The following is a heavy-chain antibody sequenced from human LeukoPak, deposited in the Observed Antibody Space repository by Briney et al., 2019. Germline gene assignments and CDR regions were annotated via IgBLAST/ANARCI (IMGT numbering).Heavy chain of an antibody. CDR1: GFTFTSYS. CDR2: ISSSSSYI. Sequence: GGSVRLSCAASGFTFTSYSMKWVGQAPGKGLEGGSSISSSSSYIYYADSVKGRFTISRDNAKNSLYLQMNSLRAEDTAVYYCASRSRFDPWAQGTLDTVSS. V-gene: IGHV3-21*01. CDR3: ASRSRFDP. J-gene: IGHJ5*02.